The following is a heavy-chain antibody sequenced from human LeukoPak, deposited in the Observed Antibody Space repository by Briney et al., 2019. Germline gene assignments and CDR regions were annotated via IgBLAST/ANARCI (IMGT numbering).Heavy chain of an antibody. V-gene: IGHV4-59*11. D-gene: IGHD3-10*01. CDR1: GGSLSSHY. J-gene: IGHJ4*02. CDR2: VYYSGST. Sequence: SETLSLTCTVSGGSLSSHYWSWIRQPPGKGLDWIGYVYYSGSTYYNPSLKSRVTISVDTSKNQFSLRLSSVTAADTAVYYCARGVNYWGQGTLVTVSS. CDR3: ARGVNY.